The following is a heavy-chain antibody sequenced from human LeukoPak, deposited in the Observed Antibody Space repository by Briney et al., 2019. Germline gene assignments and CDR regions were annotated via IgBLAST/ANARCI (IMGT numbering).Heavy chain of an antibody. CDR2: IYYIGTT. CDR3: ARLLRPDHYGSGSHFDY. CDR1: GGSVSSNTYY. J-gene: IGHJ4*02. D-gene: IGHD3-10*01. Sequence: SETLSLTCTVSGGSVSSNTYYGAWIRQPPGKWLEWIGSIYYIGTTSYNPSLKSRVTISVDTSKNHLSLKMSSVTAADTAVYSCARLLRPDHYGSGSHFDYWGQGALVTVSS. V-gene: IGHV4-39*07.